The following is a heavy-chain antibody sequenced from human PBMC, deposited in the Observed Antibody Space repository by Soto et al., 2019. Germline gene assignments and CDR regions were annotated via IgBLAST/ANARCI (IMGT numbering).Heavy chain of an antibody. CDR1: GGSISSNSYY. V-gene: IGHV4-39*01. D-gene: IGHD3-16*01. Sequence: QLQLQESGPGLVKPSETLSLACTVSGGSISSNSYYWDWIRQPPGKGLEWIGSMYYSGATYHNPTTQSRVTISVDTSKNQFSLHLSSVTAADTAVYYCARHAAYDSVWGKSDGSDYWGQGTLVTVSS. CDR2: MYYSGAT. CDR3: ARHAAYDSVWGKSDGSDY. J-gene: IGHJ4*02.